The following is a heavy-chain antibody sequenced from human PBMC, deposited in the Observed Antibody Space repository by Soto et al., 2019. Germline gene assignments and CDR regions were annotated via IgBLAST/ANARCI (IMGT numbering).Heavy chain of an antibody. D-gene: IGHD3-10*01. CDR2: ISYDGSNK. Sequence: TVGSLRLSCAASGFTFSSYGMHWVRQAPGKGLEWVAVISYDGSNKYYADSVKGRFTISRDNSKNTLYLQMNSLRAEDTAVYYCAKERMGRARNPFDDYYYYYGMDVWGQGTTVTVSS. V-gene: IGHV3-30*18. CDR3: AKERMGRARNPFDDYYYYYGMDV. J-gene: IGHJ6*02. CDR1: GFTFSSYG.